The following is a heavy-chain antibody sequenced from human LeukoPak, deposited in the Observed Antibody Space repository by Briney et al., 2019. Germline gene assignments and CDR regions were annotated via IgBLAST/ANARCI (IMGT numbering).Heavy chain of an antibody. J-gene: IGHJ4*02. Sequence: ASVKVSCKTSGYTFTTYGISWVGQAPGQGLEWMGWISTYNGDTNYAQKLQGRVTMTADTSTSTTYMELRSLRSDDTAVYYCALIPYCTTATCYYFDYWGQGTLVTVSS. CDR1: GYTFTTYG. D-gene: IGHD2-2*01. CDR3: ALIPYCTTATCYYFDY. CDR2: ISTYNGDT. V-gene: IGHV1-18*01.